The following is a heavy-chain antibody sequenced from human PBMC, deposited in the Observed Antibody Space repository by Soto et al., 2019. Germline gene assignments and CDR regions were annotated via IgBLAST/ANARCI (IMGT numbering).Heavy chain of an antibody. CDR2: MNPNSGDT. J-gene: IGHJ6*03. CDR1: GYTFTSYD. V-gene: IGHV1-8*01. CDR3: ARAGDFWSGHYRVGYYYYMDV. D-gene: IGHD3-3*01. Sequence: ASVKVSCKASGYTFTSYDINWVRQATGQGLEWMGWMNPNSGDTGYAQMFQGRVTMTRNTSISTVYMELGSLRSEDTAVYYCARAGDFWSGHYRVGYYYYMDVWGKGTTVTVSS.